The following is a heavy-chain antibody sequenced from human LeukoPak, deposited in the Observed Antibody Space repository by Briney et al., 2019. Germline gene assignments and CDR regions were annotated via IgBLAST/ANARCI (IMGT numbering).Heavy chain of an antibody. CDR2: ISGSGGST. J-gene: IGHJ4*02. CDR3: AKTAGRDCSSTSCYSDY. D-gene: IGHD2-2*02. CDR1: GFTFSSFA. V-gene: IGHV3-23*01. Sequence: GGSLRLSCAASGFTFSSFAMSWVRQAPGKGLEWVSAISGSGGSTFFADSVKGRFAISRDNSKNTLYLQMNSLRAEDTAVYYCAKTAGRDCSSTSCYSDYWGQGTLVTVSS.